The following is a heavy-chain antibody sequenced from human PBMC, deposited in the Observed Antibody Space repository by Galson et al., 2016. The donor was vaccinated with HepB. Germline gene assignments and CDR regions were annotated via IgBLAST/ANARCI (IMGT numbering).Heavy chain of an antibody. CDR2: IAARSDGS. CDR3: VRDNFVDY. V-gene: IGHV3-23*01. J-gene: IGHJ4*02. CDR1: GFTFSNYP. Sequence: SLRLSCAASGFTFSNYPMNWVRQAPGKGLQWVSTIAARSDGSYYEDSVRGRFTISRDNSKNTLSLQMNNPGVEDTALYFCVRDNFVDYWGQGTLVTVSS. D-gene: IGHD4-23*01.